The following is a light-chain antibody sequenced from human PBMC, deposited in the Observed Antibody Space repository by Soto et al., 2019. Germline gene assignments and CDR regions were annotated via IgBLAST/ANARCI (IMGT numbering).Light chain of an antibody. CDR1: TSNIGTNYD. CDR3: QSYDHRLSGPV. CDR2: DNS. Sequence: QSVLTQPPSVSGAPGQRVTISCTGSTSNIGTNYDVYWYQHLPGRAPKLLTYDNSNRPSGVPDRFSVSKSGMSASLAITGLKAEEEAHYYWQSYDHRLSGPVFGTGTKVTVL. J-gene: IGLJ1*01. V-gene: IGLV1-40*01.